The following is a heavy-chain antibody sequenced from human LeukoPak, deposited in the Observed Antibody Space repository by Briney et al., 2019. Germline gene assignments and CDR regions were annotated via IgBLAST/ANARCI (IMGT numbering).Heavy chain of an antibody. Sequence: PGGSLRLSCAASGFTFSSYEMNWVRQAPGKGLEWISYISSSGSTIYYADSVKGRFTISRDNAKNSLYLQMNSLRAEDTAVYYCARSPAGANYYLDVWGKGTTVTISS. CDR2: ISSSGSTI. CDR1: GFTFSSYE. D-gene: IGHD1-14*01. CDR3: ARSPAGANYYLDV. J-gene: IGHJ6*03. V-gene: IGHV3-48*03.